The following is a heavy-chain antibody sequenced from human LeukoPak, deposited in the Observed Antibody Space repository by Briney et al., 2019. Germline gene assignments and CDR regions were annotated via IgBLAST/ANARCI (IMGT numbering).Heavy chain of an antibody. J-gene: IGHJ4*02. Sequence: GASVTVSCKASGYTFTSYSLHWVRQAPGQGLEWMGVINPSDESTTYAQKFRGRVTMTRDMSTNTVYMELTSLRSEDTAMFYCARDSRPQWLATGPVDHWGQGTRVTVSS. CDR1: GYTFTSYS. CDR3: ARDSRPQWLATGPVDH. D-gene: IGHD6-19*01. CDR2: INPSDEST. V-gene: IGHV1-46*01.